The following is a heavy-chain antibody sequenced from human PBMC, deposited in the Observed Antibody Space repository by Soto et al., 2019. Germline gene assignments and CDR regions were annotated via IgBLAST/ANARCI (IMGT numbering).Heavy chain of an antibody. D-gene: IGHD2-15*01. CDR2: ISGSGRTI. V-gene: IGHV3-11*01. J-gene: IGHJ6*03. CDR1: GFTFSDYY. CDR3: ASGVAASHFYYYYMAV. Sequence: QVQLVESGGGLVKPGGSLRLSCAASGFTFSDYYMSWIRQAPGKGLEWVSYISGSGRTIYYADSVKGRFTISRDNAKNSLHLQMNSLRAEDTAVYYCASGVAASHFYYYYMAVWGKGTTVTVSS.